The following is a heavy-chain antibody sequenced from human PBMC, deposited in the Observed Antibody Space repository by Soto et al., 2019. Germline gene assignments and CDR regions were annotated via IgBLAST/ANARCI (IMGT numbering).Heavy chain of an antibody. CDR3: ARGGTYGDYVGYNWFDP. D-gene: IGHD4-17*01. Sequence: QVQLVRSGAEVKKPGSSVKVSCKASGGTFSSYAISWVRQAPGQGLEWMGGIIPIFGTANYAQKFQGRVTITADESTSTAYMELSSLRSEDTAVYYCARGGTYGDYVGYNWFDPWGQGTLVTVSS. CDR2: IIPIFGTA. CDR1: GGTFSSYA. J-gene: IGHJ5*02. V-gene: IGHV1-69*12.